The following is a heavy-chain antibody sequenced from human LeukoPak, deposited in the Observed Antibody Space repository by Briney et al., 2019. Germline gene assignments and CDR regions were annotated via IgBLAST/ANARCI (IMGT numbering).Heavy chain of an antibody. CDR2: IIPIFGTA. Sequence: SVKVSCKASGYTFTSYAISWVRQAPGQGLEWMGGIIPIFGTANYAQKFQGRVTITADESTSTAYMELSSLRSEDTAVYYCARAEMATKLAQERLDYWGQGTLVTVSS. D-gene: IGHD5-24*01. CDR1: GYTFTSYA. CDR3: ARAEMATKLAQERLDY. J-gene: IGHJ4*02. V-gene: IGHV1-69*13.